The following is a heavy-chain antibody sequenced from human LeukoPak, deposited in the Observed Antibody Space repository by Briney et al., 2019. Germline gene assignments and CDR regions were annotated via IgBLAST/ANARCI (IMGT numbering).Heavy chain of an antibody. CDR1: GVTVSSNY. CDR2: ISGSGGST. J-gene: IGHJ4*02. Sequence: TGGSLRLSCAASGVTVSSNYMSWVRQAPGKGLEWVSAISGSGGSTYYADSVKGRFTISRDNSKNTLYLQMNSLRAEDTAVYYCAKDLLNDFDYWGQGTLVTVSS. CDR3: AKDLLNDFDY. V-gene: IGHV3-23*01.